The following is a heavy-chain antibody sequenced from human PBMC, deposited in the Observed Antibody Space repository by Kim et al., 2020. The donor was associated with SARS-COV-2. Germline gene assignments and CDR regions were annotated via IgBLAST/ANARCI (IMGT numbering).Heavy chain of an antibody. V-gene: IGHV4-34*01. D-gene: IGHD3-10*02. Sequence: SETLSLTCAVYGGSSSGDNWTWIRQPPGKGLEWIGEINHSGSTTYNPSLQSRVTISLDTSKNQFSLLLNSMTAADTAVYYCARSNIQTVFAMDVWGQGTT. CDR1: GGSSSGDN. J-gene: IGHJ6*02. CDR2: INHSGST. CDR3: ARSNIQTVFAMDV.